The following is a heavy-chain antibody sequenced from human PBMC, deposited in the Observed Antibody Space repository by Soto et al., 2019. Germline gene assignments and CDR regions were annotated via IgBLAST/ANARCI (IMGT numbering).Heavy chain of an antibody. V-gene: IGHV4-39*01. CDR2: IYYSGST. D-gene: IGHD1-26*01. CDR1: GGSISSSSYY. Sequence: PSETLSLTCTVSGGSISSSSYYWGWIRQPPGKGLEWIGSIYYSGSTYYNPSLKSRVTISVDTSKNQFSLKLSSVTAADTAVYYCARVGSRRLQRPDWFDPWGQGTLVTVSS. CDR3: ARVGSRRLQRPDWFDP. J-gene: IGHJ5*02.